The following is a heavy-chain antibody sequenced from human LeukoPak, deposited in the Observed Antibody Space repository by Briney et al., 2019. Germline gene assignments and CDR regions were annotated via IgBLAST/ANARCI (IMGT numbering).Heavy chain of an antibody. V-gene: IGHV1-2*02. CDR2: INPNSGGT. D-gene: IGHD2-15*01. Sequence: GASVKVSCKASGYTFTGYYMHWVRQAPGQGLEWMGWINPNSGGTNYAQKFQGRVTMTRDTSISTAYMGLSRLRSDDTAVYYCARERKYCSGGSCYSEFDYWGQGTLVTASS. CDR3: ARERKYCSGGSCYSEFDY. J-gene: IGHJ4*02. CDR1: GYTFTGYY.